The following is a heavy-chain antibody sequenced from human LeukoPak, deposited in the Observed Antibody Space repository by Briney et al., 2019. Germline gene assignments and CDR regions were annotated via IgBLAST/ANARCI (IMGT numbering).Heavy chain of an antibody. CDR1: RFTFSSYA. CDR3: ARAPLWFGELFGSGAFDY. Sequence: QTGGSLRLSCAASRFTFSSYAMSWVRQAPGKGLEWVSAISGSGGSTYYADSVKGRFTISRDNSKNTPYLQMNSLRAEDTAVYYCARAPLWFGELFGSGAFDYWGQGTLVTVSS. J-gene: IGHJ4*02. CDR2: ISGSGGST. V-gene: IGHV3-23*01. D-gene: IGHD3-10*01.